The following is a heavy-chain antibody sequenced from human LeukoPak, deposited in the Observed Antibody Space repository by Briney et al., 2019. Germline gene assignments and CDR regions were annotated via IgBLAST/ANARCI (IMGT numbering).Heavy chain of an antibody. D-gene: IGHD3-10*01. CDR2: INPNSGGT. J-gene: IGHJ5*02. CDR3: ARESEGKLWFGEDPSDNWFDP. Sequence: ASVKVSCKASGHTFTGYYMHWVRQAPGQGLEWMGWINPNSGGTNYAQKFQGRVTMTRETSISTAYMELSRLRSDDTAVYYCARESEGKLWFGEDPSDNWFDPWGQGTLVTVSS. CDR1: GHTFTGYY. V-gene: IGHV1-2*02.